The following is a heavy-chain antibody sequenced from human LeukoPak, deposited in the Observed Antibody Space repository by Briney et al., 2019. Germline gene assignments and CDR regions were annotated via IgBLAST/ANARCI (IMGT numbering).Heavy chain of an antibody. CDR1: GGSISISNSNW. V-gene: IGHV4-4*02. J-gene: IGHJ2*01. Sequence: PSGTLSLTCAVSGGSISISNSNWWSWVRQPPGKGLEWIGEIYHSGSTNYNPSLKSRVTTSVDKSKNQFSLKLSSVTAADTAVYYCARDLHGGNSFTSDWYFDLWGRGTLVTVSS. CDR3: ARDLHGGNSFTSDWYFDL. CDR2: IYHSGST. D-gene: IGHD4-23*01.